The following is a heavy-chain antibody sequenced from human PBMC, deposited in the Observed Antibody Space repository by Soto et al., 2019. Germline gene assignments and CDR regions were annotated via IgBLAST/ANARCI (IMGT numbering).Heavy chain of an antibody. V-gene: IGHV3-66*01. J-gene: IGHJ6*02. D-gene: IGHD5-18*01. CDR1: GFTVSSNY. CDR2: IYSGGST. Sequence: PGGSLRLSCAASGFTVSSNYMSWVRQAPGKGLEWVSVIYSGGSTYYADSVKGRFTISRDNSKNTLYLQMNSLRAGDTAVYYCAREYSSGYYYFYAMDVWGQGTTVTVSS. CDR3: AREYSSGYYYFYAMDV.